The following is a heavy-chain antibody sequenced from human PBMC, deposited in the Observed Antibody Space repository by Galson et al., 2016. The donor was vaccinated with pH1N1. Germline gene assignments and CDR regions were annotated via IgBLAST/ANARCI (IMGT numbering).Heavy chain of an antibody. CDR2: IHTTTGDP. CDR3: ARESYRCSGGSCYFDS. V-gene: IGHV7-4-1*02. CDR1: GYTFASYA. D-gene: IGHD2-15*01. Sequence: SVKVSCKASGYTFASYAINWVRQVPGLGLEWMGWIHTTTGDPSYGQGFTGRFVFSLDTSVTTAYLQISSLKTEDAAVYYCARESYRCSGGSCYFDSWGQGTLVTVSS. J-gene: IGHJ4*02.